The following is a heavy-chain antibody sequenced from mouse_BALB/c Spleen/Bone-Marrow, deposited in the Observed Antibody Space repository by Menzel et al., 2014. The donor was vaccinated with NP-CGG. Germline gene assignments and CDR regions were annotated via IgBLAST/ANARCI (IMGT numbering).Heavy chain of an antibody. Sequence: QVQLQQSGAELAKPGASVKMSCKASGYTFTSYWMHRVKQRPGQGLEWIGYINPSTGYTEYNQKFKDKATLTADKSSSTAYMQLSSLTSEDSAVYYCARPPYYYGSSYDAMDYWGRGTSVTVSS. CDR1: GYTFTSYW. CDR3: ARPPYYYGSSYDAMDY. CDR2: INPSTGYT. J-gene: IGHJ4*01. V-gene: IGHV1-7*01. D-gene: IGHD1-1*01.